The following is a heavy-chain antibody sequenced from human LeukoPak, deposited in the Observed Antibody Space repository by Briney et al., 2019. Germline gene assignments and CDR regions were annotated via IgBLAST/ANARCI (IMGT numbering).Heavy chain of an antibody. CDR3: ARFFSLNWFGP. CDR2: IYSTGST. Sequence: PSETLSLTCAVSGDSISTSSSYWSWIRQPPGKGLEWLGRIYSTGSTYYSPSLKSRLTLSIDTSKNQFSLKMHPVTAADTAIYYCARFFSLNWFGPWGQGTLVTVSS. D-gene: IGHD3-3*01. CDR1: GDSISTSSSY. J-gene: IGHJ5*02. V-gene: IGHV4-39*07.